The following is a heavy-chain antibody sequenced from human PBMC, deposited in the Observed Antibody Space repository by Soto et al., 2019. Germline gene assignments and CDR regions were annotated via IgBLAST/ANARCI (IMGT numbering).Heavy chain of an antibody. Sequence: QVQLVQSGAEVKKPGASVKVSCKASGYTFTSYGISWVRQAPGQGLEWMGWISAHNGNKKYAQKLQVRVTMTTDASTRPAYMELRSLSSDDTAVYYWAREPNYFDYWGQGTLVTVSS. J-gene: IGHJ4*02. CDR3: AREPNYFDY. V-gene: IGHV1-18*01. CDR2: ISAHNGNK. CDR1: GYTFTSYG.